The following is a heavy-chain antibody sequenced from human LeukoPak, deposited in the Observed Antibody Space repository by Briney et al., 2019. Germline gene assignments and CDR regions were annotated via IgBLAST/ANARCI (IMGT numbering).Heavy chain of an antibody. CDR2: IKSKTDGGTT. D-gene: IGHD3-10*01. CDR1: GFTFSNAW. Sequence: PGGSLRLSCAASGFTFSNAWMSWVRQAPGKGLEWVGRIKSKTDGGTTDYAAPVKGRFTISRDDSKNTLYLQMNSLKTEDTAVYYCTTDYYGSGSYFKPFDYWGQGTLVTVSS. J-gene: IGHJ4*02. CDR3: TTDYYGSGSYFKPFDY. V-gene: IGHV3-15*01.